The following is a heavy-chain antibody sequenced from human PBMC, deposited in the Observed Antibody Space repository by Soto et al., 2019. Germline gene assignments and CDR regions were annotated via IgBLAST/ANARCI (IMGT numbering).Heavy chain of an antibody. V-gene: IGHV1-69*01. CDR2: IIPIFGTA. CDR1: GGTFSSYA. D-gene: IGHD6-6*01. CDR3: ARAGDGGYSSSSSFDY. J-gene: IGHJ4*02. Sequence: QVQLVQSGAEVKKPGSSVKVSCKASGGTFSSYAISWVRQAPGQGLEWMGGIIPIFGTANYAQKFQGRVTITADDSTSTAYMALGSLRSEDTAVYYCARAGDGGYSSSSSFDYWGQGTLVTVSS.